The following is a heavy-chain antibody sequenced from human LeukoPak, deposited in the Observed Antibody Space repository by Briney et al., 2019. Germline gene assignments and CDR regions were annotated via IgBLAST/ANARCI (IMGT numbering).Heavy chain of an antibody. CDR3: AKTREPPRGAFDI. Sequence: GGSLRLSCAASGXTFSSYAMSWVRQAPGKGLESVSAISGSGGSTYYADSVKGRFTISRDNSKNTLYLQMNSLRAEDTAVYYCAKTREPPRGAFDIWGQGTMVTVSS. J-gene: IGHJ3*02. V-gene: IGHV3-23*01. CDR2: ISGSGGST. CDR1: GXTFSSYA. D-gene: IGHD1-26*01.